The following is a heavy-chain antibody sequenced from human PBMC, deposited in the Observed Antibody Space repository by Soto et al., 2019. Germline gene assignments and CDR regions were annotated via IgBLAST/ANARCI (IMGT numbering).Heavy chain of an antibody. Sequence: ASVKVSCKASGYTFTSYGISWVRQAPGQGLEWMGWISAYNGNTNYAQKLQGRVTMTTDTSTSTAYMELRSLRSDDTAVYYCASGYYDFWSAFNWFDPWGQGTVVTVAS. V-gene: IGHV1-18*01. CDR1: GYTFTSYG. J-gene: IGHJ5*02. D-gene: IGHD3-3*01. CDR2: ISAYNGNT. CDR3: ASGYYDFWSAFNWFDP.